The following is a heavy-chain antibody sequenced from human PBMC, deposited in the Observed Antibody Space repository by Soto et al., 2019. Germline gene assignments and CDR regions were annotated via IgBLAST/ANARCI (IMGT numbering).Heavy chain of an antibody. Sequence: GGSLRLSCAASGFTFSSYGMHWVRQAPGKGLEWVAVISYDGSNKYYADSVKGRFTISRDNSKNTLYLQMNSLRAEDTAVYYCAKGTGFMTARNYYGMDVWGQGTTVTVSS. CDR1: GFTFSSYG. J-gene: IGHJ6*02. CDR3: AKGTGFMTARNYYGMDV. D-gene: IGHD2-21*02. CDR2: ISYDGSNK. V-gene: IGHV3-30*18.